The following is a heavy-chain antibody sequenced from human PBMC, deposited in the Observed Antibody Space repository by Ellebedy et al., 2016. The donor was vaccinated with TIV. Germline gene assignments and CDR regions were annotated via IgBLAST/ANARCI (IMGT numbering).Heavy chain of an antibody. CDR2: IKQDGTEK. V-gene: IGHV3-7*03. D-gene: IGHD1-14*01. CDR3: ARDLNSTAWYNPYFDS. Sequence: GGSLRLXXEASRFSFHTYWMTWVRQAPGKGLDWVATIKQDGTEKYYVDSVKGRFTISRDNAKNSLYLQMNSLRAEDTAIYYCARDLNSTAWYNPYFDSWGQGSLVTVSS. CDR1: RFSFHTYW. J-gene: IGHJ4*02.